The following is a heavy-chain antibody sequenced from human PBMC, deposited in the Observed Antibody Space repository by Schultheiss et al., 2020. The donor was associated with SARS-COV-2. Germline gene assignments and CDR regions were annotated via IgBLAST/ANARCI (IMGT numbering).Heavy chain of an antibody. CDR2: ISGSGGST. CDR3: AKSRDFIVGTTRAFDI. Sequence: GGSLRLSCAASGFTFSSYAMSWVRQAPGKGLEWVSAISGSGGSTYYADSVKGRFTISRDNSKNTLYLQMNSLRAEDTAVYYCAKSRDFIVGTTRAFDIWGQGTMVTVSS. D-gene: IGHD1-26*01. CDR1: GFTFSSYA. V-gene: IGHV3-23*01. J-gene: IGHJ3*02.